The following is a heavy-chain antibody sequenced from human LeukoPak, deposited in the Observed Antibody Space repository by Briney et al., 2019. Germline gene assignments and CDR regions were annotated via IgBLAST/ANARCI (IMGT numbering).Heavy chain of an antibody. CDR1: GFTFGSYG. J-gene: IGHJ3*02. V-gene: IGHV3-30*02. Sequence: GGSLRLSCAASGFTFGSYGMHWVRQAPGKGLEWVAFIRYDGSNKYYADSVKGRFTISRDNSKNTLYLQMNSLRAEDTAVYYCAKHGSSAFDIWGQGTMVTVSS. CDR3: AKHGSSAFDI. CDR2: IRYDGSNK. D-gene: IGHD2-2*01.